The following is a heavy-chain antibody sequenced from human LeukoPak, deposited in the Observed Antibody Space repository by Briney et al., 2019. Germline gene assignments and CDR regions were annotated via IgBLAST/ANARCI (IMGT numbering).Heavy chain of an antibody. CDR2: INHSGST. J-gene: IGHJ4*02. Sequence: PSETLSLTCAVYGGSFSGYYWSWIRQPPGKGLEWIGEINHSGSTNYNPSLKSRATISVDTSKNQFSLKRSSVTAAGTAAYYCARAPDYWGQGTLVTVSS. CDR3: ARAPDY. V-gene: IGHV4-34*01. CDR1: GGSFSGYY.